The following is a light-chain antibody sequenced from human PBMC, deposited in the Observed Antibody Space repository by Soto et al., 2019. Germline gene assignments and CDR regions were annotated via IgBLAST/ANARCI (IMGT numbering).Light chain of an antibody. CDR1: QSLSRY. V-gene: IGKV3-11*01. CDR3: QQRNFWPPRVT. J-gene: IGKJ3*01. Sequence: ENALTQSPATLSLAPGERATLSCRASQSLSRYLAWYQQKPGQAPRLLIHETSKRATGVSARFSGSGSGTDFTLTISSLELEDFAVYYCQQRNFWPPRVTFGPGTKVEIK. CDR2: ETS.